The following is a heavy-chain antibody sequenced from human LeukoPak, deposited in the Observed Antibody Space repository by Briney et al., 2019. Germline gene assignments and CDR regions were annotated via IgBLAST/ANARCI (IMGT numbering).Heavy chain of an antibody. CDR2: ISGSGSST. Sequence: GGSLRLSCAASGFTFSSFAMSWVRQAPGKGLEWVSAISGSGSSTYNAASVRGRFTISRDNSKNSLYLQMNSLRAEDTAVYYCAELGITMIGGVWGKGTTVTISS. CDR3: AELGITMIGGV. CDR1: GFTFSSFA. D-gene: IGHD3-10*02. V-gene: IGHV3-23*01. J-gene: IGHJ6*04.